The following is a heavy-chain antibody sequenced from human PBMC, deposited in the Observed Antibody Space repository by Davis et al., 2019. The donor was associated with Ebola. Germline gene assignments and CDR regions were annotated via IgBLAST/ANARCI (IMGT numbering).Heavy chain of an antibody. V-gene: IGHV2-70*01. CDR2: LDWDDDK. CDR1: GFSLSTRGMC. CDR3: ARIPRNYDFWSGYYSYYYYGMDV. Sequence: SGPTLVKPTQTLTLTCTFSGFSLSTRGMCVSWIRQPPGKALEWLALLDWDDDKYYSTSLKTRLTISKDTSKNQVVLTMTNMDPVDTATYYCARIPRNYDFWSGYYSYYYYGMDVWGQGTTVTVSS. J-gene: IGHJ6*02. D-gene: IGHD3-3*01.